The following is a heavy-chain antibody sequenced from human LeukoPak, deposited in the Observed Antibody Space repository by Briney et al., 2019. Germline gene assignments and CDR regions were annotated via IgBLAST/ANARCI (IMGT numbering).Heavy chain of an antibody. J-gene: IGHJ6*03. Sequence: GGSLRLSCAASGFTFSSYGMHWVRQAPGKGLEWVAFIRYDGSNKYYADSVKGRFTISRDNSKNTLYLQMNSLRAEDTAVYYCARSQVTAVYYYYYYMDVWGKGTTVTISS. CDR3: ARSQVTAVYYYYYYMDV. D-gene: IGHD2-21*02. V-gene: IGHV3-30*02. CDR2: IRYDGSNK. CDR1: GFTFSSYG.